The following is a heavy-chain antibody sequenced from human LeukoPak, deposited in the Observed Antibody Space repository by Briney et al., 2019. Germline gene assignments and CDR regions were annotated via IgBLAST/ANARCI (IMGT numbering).Heavy chain of an antibody. V-gene: IGHV1-2*02. Sequence: GASVKVSCKASGYTFTDYYMHWVRQAPGKGLEWMGWINPDSGDTYYAQTFQGRVTMTRDTSISTTYMELSRLTSDDTAVYYCARDKAMVPTTYYFDYWGQGTLVTVSS. CDR1: GYTFTDYY. CDR2: INPDSGDT. D-gene: IGHD5-12*01. CDR3: ARDKAMVPTTYYFDY. J-gene: IGHJ4*02.